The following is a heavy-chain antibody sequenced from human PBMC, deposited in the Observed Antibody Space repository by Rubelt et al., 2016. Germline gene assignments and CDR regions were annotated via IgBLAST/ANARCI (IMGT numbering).Heavy chain of an antibody. CDR1: GGSFSGYY. Sequence: QVQLQQWGAGLLKPSETLSLTCAVYGGSFSGYYWSWIRQPPGKGLEWIGEINHSGSTNYNPSLKSRVTISVDTSKNQLSLKRSSVTAADTAVYYCARGGYGKFDYWGQGTLVTVSS. D-gene: IGHD2-15*01. CDR3: ARGGYGKFDY. V-gene: IGHV4-34*01. CDR2: INHSGST. J-gene: IGHJ4*02.